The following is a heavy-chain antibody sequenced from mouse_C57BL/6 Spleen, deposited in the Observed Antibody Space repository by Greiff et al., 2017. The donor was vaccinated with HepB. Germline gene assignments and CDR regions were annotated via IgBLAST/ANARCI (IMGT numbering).Heavy chain of an antibody. CDR2: IYPGSGST. D-gene: IGHD3-2*02. V-gene: IGHV1-55*01. J-gene: IGHJ2*01. CDR1: GYTFTSYW. CDR3: ARKGIASSGYYFDD. Sequence: QVHVKQPGAELVKPGASVKMSCTASGYTFTSYWITWVKQRPGQGLEWIGDIYPGSGSTNYNEKFKSKATLTVDTSSSTAYMQLSSLTSEDSAVYYCARKGIASSGYYFDDWGQGTTLTVSS.